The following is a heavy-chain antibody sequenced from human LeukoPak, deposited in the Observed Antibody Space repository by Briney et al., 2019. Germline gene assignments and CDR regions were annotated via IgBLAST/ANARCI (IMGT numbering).Heavy chain of an antibody. CDR1: GGTFISYA. V-gene: IGHV1-69*05. CDR3: ATAWSTYCSSTSCYTADY. J-gene: IGHJ4*02. CDR2: IIPIFGTA. Sequence: SVKVSCKASGGTFISYAISWVRQAPGQGLEWMGRIIPIFGTANYAQKFQGRVTITTDESTSTAYMELSSLRSEDTAVYYCATAWSTYCSSTSCYTADYWGQGTLVTVSS. D-gene: IGHD2-2*02.